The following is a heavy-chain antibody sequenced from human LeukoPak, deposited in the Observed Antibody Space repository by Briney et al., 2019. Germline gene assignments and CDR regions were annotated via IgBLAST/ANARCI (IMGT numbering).Heavy chain of an antibody. V-gene: IGHV3-21*01. Sequence: GGSLRLSCAASGFTFSSYSMNWVRQAPGKGLEWVSSISSSSSYIYYADSVKGRFTISRDNAKNSLFLQMNSLRAEDTAVYYCARDGRVTVGATRYDYWGQGTLVTVSS. CDR2: ISSSSSYI. CDR3: ARDGRVTVGATRYDY. CDR1: GFTFSSYS. J-gene: IGHJ4*02. D-gene: IGHD1-26*01.